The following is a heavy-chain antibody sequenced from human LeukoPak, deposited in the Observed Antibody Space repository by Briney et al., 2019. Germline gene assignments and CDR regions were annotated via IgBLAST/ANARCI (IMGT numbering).Heavy chain of an antibody. D-gene: IGHD6-19*01. CDR2: IYYSGST. V-gene: IGHV4-59*01. CDR3: ARGRIAVAGPWFDP. CDR1: GGSISSYY. J-gene: IGHJ5*02. Sequence: PSETLSLTCTVSGGSISSYYWSWIRQPPGKGPEWIGYIYYSGSTNYNPSLKSRVTISVDTSKNQFSLKLSSVTAADTAVYYCARGRIAVAGPWFDPWGQGTLVTVSS.